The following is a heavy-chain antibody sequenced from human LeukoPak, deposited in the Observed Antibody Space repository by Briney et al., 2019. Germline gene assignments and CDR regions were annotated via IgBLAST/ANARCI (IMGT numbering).Heavy chain of an antibody. CDR1: GYSFNTYW. D-gene: IGHD3-10*01. J-gene: IGHJ4*02. CDR2: IYPGDSDT. V-gene: IGHV5-51*01. Sequence: GESLKISCEGSGYSFNTYWIGWVRQMPGKGLEWMGIIYPGDSDTRYSPSFHGQVTISADKSISTAYLQWSSLKASDTAMYYCARRVNYYAEYWGQGTLVTVSS. CDR3: ARRVNYYAEY.